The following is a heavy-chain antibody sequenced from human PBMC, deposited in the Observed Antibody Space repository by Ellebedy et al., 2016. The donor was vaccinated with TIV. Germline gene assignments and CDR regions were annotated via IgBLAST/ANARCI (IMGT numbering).Heavy chain of an antibody. V-gene: IGHV3-11*04. CDR2: ISASSSTI. Sequence: GGSLRLSXAASGFTFSDYYMSWVRQAPGKGLEWVSYISASSSTIYYVDSVKGRFSISRDNAKNSLYLQMNSLRAEDTAVYYCARAPHAGYSYGNEYYSYGMDIWGQGTTVTVSS. J-gene: IGHJ6*02. D-gene: IGHD5-18*01. CDR1: GFTFSDYY. CDR3: ARAPHAGYSYGNEYYSYGMDI.